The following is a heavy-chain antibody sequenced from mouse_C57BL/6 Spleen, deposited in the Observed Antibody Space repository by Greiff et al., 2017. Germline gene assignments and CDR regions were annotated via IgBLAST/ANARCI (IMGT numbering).Heavy chain of an antibody. V-gene: IGHV1-69*01. CDR3: ARRIYLLGFDV. CDR2: IDPSDSYT. Sequence: QVQLQQPGAELVMPGASVKLSCKASGYTFTSYWMHWVKQRPGQGLEWIGEIDPSDSYTNYNQKFKGKSTLTVDKSSSTAYMQLSSLTSEDSAVYYCARRIYLLGFDVWGTGTTVTVSS. D-gene: IGHD2-1*01. J-gene: IGHJ1*03. CDR1: GYTFTSYW.